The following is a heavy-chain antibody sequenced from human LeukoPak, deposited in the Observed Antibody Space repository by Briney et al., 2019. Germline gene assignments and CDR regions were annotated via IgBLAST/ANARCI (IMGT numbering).Heavy chain of an antibody. V-gene: IGHV4-31*03. CDR3: ARLYSGYDLGIDY. CDR2: IYYSGST. D-gene: IGHD5-12*01. Sequence: PSQTLSLTCTVSGGSISSGGYYWSWIRQHPGKGLEWIGYIYYSGSTYYNPSLKSRVTISVDTSKNQFSLKLSSVTAADTAVYYCARLYSGYDLGIDYWGQGTLVTVSS. J-gene: IGHJ4*02. CDR1: GGSISSGGYY.